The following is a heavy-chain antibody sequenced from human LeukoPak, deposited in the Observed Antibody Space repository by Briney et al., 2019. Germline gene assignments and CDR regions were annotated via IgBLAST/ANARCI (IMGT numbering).Heavy chain of an antibody. Sequence: GGSVRLPCVGSGFPQRNARLSWARQAPGKGLEWVGRIKSRTDGGSTDYAAPVQGRLTISRDDSKNTLYPQMHSLKTDDTAVYYCTTRYFSSTSCSEVMDVLGKGTTVTVSS. CDR1: GFPQRNAR. CDR3: TTRYFSSTSCSEVMDV. D-gene: IGHD2-2*01. V-gene: IGHV3-15*01. J-gene: IGHJ6*04. CDR2: IKSRTDGGST.